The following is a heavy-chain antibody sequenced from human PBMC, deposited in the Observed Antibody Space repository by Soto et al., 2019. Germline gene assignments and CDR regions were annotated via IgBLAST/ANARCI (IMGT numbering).Heavy chain of an antibody. D-gene: IGHD6-19*01. V-gene: IGHV2-5*02. CDR1: GFSLSTSEVG. CDR3: AHSGIAVAGRVTALDP. Sequence: GSGPTLVNPTQPLTLTCTFSGFSLSTSEVGVGWIRQPPGKALEWLAVIYWDDDKRYSPSLKSRLTITKDTSKNQVVLTMTNMDPVDTATYYCAHSGIAVAGRVTALDPWGQGSLVTVSS. CDR2: IYWDDDK. J-gene: IGHJ5*02.